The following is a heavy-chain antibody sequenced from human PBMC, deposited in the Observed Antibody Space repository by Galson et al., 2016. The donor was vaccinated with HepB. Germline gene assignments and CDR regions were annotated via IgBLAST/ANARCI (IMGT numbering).Heavy chain of an antibody. Sequence: SVKASCKASGYRFPTYGISWVRQAPGQGLEWRRWISANSGNTSYAQKFQDRVTMTRDNSESTVYMDLRSLRSDDTAVYYCARDVQYGFDLWGQGTLVTVSS. J-gene: IGHJ4*02. D-gene: IGHD4-11*01. V-gene: IGHV1-18*04. CDR1: GYRFPTYG. CDR3: ARDVQYGFDL. CDR2: ISANSGNT.